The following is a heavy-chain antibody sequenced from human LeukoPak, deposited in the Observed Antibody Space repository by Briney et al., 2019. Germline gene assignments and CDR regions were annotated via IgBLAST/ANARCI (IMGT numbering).Heavy chain of an antibody. CDR2: VSSSGSST. J-gene: IGHJ4*02. CDR1: GFTFSNFV. CDR3: AKDRLTATPYYFDY. D-gene: IGHD1-20*01. V-gene: IGHV3-23*01. Sequence: GGSLRLSCAASGFTFSNFVMSRVRQAPGKGLEWVSAVSSSGSSTFYADSVKGRFTISRDNSKSTLFLQMNSLRAEDTALYYCAKDRLTATPYYFDYWGQGTLVTVST.